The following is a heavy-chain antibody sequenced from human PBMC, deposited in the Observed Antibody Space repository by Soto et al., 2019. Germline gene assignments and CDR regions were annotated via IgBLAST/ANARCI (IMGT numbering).Heavy chain of an antibody. V-gene: IGHV3-23*01. CDR1: GFTFNYYA. CDR3: AKDAGGCSGYDPFDY. CDR2: IRGSGVST. Sequence: EVQLLESGGGSVQPGGSLRLSCAASGFTFNYYAMSWFRQAPGRGLEWVSAIRGSGVSTYSADSVKGRFTISKDTSKNTLYLQMNNLRVEDTGVYYCAKDAGGCSGYDPFDYWGQGTLVTVSS. D-gene: IGHD5-12*01. J-gene: IGHJ4*02.